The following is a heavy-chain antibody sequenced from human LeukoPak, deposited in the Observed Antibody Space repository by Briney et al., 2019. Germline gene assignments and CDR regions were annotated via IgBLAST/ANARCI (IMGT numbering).Heavy chain of an antibody. CDR1: GGSISSSSYY. V-gene: IGHV4-39*01. J-gene: IGHJ6*03. CDR3: ARLGYYDSSGYYWASKDYYYYYMDV. CDR2: IYYSGST. Sequence: SETLSLTCTVSGGSISSSSYYWGWIRQPPGKGLEWIGSIYYSGSTYHNPSLKSRVTISVDTSKNQFSLKLSSVTAADTAVYYCARLGYYDSSGYYWASKDYYYYYMDVWGKGTTVTVSS. D-gene: IGHD3-22*01.